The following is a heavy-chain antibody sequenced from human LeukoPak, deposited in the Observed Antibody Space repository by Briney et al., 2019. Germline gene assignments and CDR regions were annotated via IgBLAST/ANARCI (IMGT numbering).Heavy chain of an antibody. CDR3: ARSGSSYDGSQSWFDY. J-gene: IGHJ4*02. CDR1: GFTFSSYS. Sequence: PGGSLRLSCAASGFTFSSYSMDWVRQAPGKGLEWVSYISSSSSTIYYADSVKGRFTISRDNAKNSLYLHLSSLRAEDTAVYYCARSGSSYDGSQSWFDYWGQGTLVTVSS. V-gene: IGHV3-48*01. CDR2: ISSSSSTI. D-gene: IGHD3-22*01.